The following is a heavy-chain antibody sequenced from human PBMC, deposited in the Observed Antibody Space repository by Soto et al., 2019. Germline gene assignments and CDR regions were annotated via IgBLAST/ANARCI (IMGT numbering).Heavy chain of an antibody. Sequence: QVQFVQSGAEEKMPGASVKVSCKASGYTFTNYAMHWVRQAPGQRLEWMGWINGGYGNTQYSQKFRGRVTIIRDTSASTASLELSSLTYEDTAVYYCARAGYDYWGQGTLVTVSS. CDR3: ARAGYDY. D-gene: IGHD5-12*01. CDR1: GYTFTNYA. J-gene: IGHJ4*02. CDR2: INGGYGNT. V-gene: IGHV1-3*05.